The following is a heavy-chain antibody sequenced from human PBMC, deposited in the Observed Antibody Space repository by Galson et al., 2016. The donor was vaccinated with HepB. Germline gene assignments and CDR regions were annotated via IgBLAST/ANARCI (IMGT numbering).Heavy chain of an antibody. V-gene: IGHV3-33*01. D-gene: IGHD2-2*01. CDR1: GFTFSIYG. Sequence: SLRLSCAASGFTFSIYGMHWVRQAPGKGLEWVAVIWYDEINKYYADSVKGRFTISRDYSKNTLYLQMNSLRVDDTAVYYCARASQPYCSSTSCYAGYYHYDDMDVWGQGTTVTVSS. CDR2: IWYDEINK. J-gene: IGHJ6*02. CDR3: ARASQPYCSSTSCYAGYYHYDDMDV.